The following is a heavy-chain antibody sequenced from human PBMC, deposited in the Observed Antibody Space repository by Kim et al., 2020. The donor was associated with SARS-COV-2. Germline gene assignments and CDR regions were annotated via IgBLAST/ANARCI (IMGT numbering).Heavy chain of an antibody. J-gene: IGHJ4*02. D-gene: IGHD1-26*01. V-gene: IGHV5-51*01. CDR3: ARLGGWGYYGFDY. Sequence: CSPSFQGQVTISADKSISTAYLQWSSLQASDTAMYYCARLGGWGYYGFDYWGQGTLVTVSS.